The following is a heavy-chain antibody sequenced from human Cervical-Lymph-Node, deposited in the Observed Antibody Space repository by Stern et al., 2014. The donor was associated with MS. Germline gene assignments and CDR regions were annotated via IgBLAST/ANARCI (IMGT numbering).Heavy chain of an antibody. CDR1: GYTFTSYC. Sequence: VQLEESGAEVKKPGASVKVSCKASGYTFTSYCISWVRQAPGKGLEWIGWISAYNGNTNDAQKLQGRVTMTTDTSTSTAYMELRSLRSDDTAVYYCARGLLGSENAFDIWGQGTMVTVSS. CDR3: ARGLLGSENAFDI. J-gene: IGHJ3*02. V-gene: IGHV1-18*01. CDR2: ISAYNGNT. D-gene: IGHD2-15*01.